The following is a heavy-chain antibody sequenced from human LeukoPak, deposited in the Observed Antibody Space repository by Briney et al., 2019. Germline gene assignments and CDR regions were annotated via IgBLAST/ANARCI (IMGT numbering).Heavy chain of an antibody. CDR3: ARRQCTSSSCYLDY. J-gene: IGHJ4*02. CDR2: VSADGGST. Sequence: PGGSLRLSCAASGFTFNIFAINWVRQAPGKGLEYVSAVSADGGSTYYANSVKGRSTISRDNSKDMLYLQMGSLRGDDMAVYYCARRQCTSSSCYLDYWGQGTLVTVSS. D-gene: IGHD2-2*01. V-gene: IGHV3-64*01. CDR1: GFTFNIFA.